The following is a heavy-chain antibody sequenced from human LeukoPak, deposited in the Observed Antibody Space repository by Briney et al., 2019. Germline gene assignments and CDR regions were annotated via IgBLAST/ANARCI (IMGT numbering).Heavy chain of an antibody. CDR1: GFTFSSYA. CDR3: ARESYDYVWGSYCPGEY. J-gene: IGHJ4*02. D-gene: IGHD3-16*01. V-gene: IGHV3-23*01. CDR2: ISGSGGST. Sequence: GGSLRLSCAASGFTFSSYAMSWVRQAPGKGLEWVSAISGSGGSTYYADSVKGRFTISRDNSKNTLYLQMNSLRAEDTAVYYCARESYDYVWGSYCPGEYWGQGTLVTVSS.